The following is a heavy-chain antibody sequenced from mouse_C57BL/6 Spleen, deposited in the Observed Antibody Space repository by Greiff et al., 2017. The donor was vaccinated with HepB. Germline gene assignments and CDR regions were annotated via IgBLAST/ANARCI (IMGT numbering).Heavy chain of an antibody. J-gene: IGHJ3*01. Sequence: VQLQQSGPELVKPGASVKISCKASGYSFTSSYIHWVKQRPGQGLEWIGWIYPGSGNTKYNEKFKGKATLTADTSSSTAYMQLSSLTSEDSAVYYCARRENDDGFAYWGQGTLVTVSA. CDR2: IYPGSGNT. CDR3: ARRENDDGFAY. CDR1: GYSFTSSY. D-gene: IGHD2-12*01. V-gene: IGHV1-66*01.